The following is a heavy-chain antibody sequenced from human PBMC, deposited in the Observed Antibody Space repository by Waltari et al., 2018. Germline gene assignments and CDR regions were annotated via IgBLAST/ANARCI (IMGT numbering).Heavy chain of an antibody. CDR3: VRDVNDDPRGDY. Sequence: QVQLVQSGTEVTKPGASVGSSCRAFGYTFTPSFLHWVRQAPGQGLEWMGWLDPKTGDSNSAPRFQGRVTMTRDTSINTAYLKVTSLKSDDTAVYYCVRDVNDDPRGDYWGQGTLVTVSS. J-gene: IGHJ4*02. CDR2: LDPKTGDS. V-gene: IGHV1-2*02. CDR1: GYTFTPSF. D-gene: IGHD1-1*01.